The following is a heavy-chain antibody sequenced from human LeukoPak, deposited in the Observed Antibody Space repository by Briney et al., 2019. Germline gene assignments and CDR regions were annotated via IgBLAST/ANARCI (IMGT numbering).Heavy chain of an antibody. CDR2: ISFDGNNK. J-gene: IGHJ4*02. CDR1: GFTFSSDA. D-gene: IGHD3-10*01. V-gene: IGHV3-30*04. Sequence: GRSLRLSCAASGFTFSSDAMHWVRQDPGKGLEWVALISFDGNNKYYADSVKGRFTIPRDNSKNTLYLQMNSLRSDDAAVYYCARTGNYYGSGSFYAKIDSWGQGTLVTVSS. CDR3: ARTGNYYGSGSFYAKIDS.